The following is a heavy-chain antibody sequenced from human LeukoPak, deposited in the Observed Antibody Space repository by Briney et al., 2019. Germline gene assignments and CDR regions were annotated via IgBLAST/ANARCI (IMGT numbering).Heavy chain of an antibody. Sequence: PSETLSLTCAVYGGSFSGYYWSWIRQPPGKGLEWIGEINHSGSTNYNPSLKSRVTMSVDTSKNQFSLKLSSVTAADTAVYYCARDTEDYYGSGSYYNDAFDIWGQGTMVTVSS. CDR3: ARDTEDYYGSGSYYNDAFDI. D-gene: IGHD3-10*01. CDR1: GGSFSGYY. J-gene: IGHJ3*02. CDR2: INHSGST. V-gene: IGHV4-34*01.